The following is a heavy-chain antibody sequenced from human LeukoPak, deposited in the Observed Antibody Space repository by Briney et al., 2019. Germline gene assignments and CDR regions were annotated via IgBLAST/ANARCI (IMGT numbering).Heavy chain of an antibody. D-gene: IGHD6-13*01. CDR2: IYYSGST. CDR3: ARDRQQLGYYYYGMDV. V-gene: IGHV4-59*01. J-gene: IGHJ6*04. Sequence: ASETLSLTCTVSGGSISSYYWSWIRQPPGKGLEWIGYIYYSGSTNYNPSLKSRATISVDTSKNQFSLKLSSVTAADTAVYYCARDRQQLGYYYYGMDVWGKGTTVTVSS. CDR1: GGSISSYY.